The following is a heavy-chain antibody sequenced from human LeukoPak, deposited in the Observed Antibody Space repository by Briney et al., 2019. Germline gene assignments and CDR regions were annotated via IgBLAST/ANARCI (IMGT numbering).Heavy chain of an antibody. CDR3: ARGTVGYCSGGSCSLGY. V-gene: IGHV3-53*01. J-gene: IGHJ4*02. CDR1: GFTVSSNY. Sequence: GGSLRLSCAASGFTVSSNYMSWVRQAPGKGLEWVPVIYSGGSTYYADSVKGRFTISRDNSKNTLYLQMNSLRAEDTAVYYCARGTVGYCSGGSCSLGYWGQGTLVTVSS. CDR2: IYSGGST. D-gene: IGHD2-15*01.